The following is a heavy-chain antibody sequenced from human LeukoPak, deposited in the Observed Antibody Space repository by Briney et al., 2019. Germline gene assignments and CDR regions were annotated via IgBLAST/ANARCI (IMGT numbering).Heavy chain of an antibody. Sequence: ASVKVSCKASGYTFTSYYIHWVRQAPGQGLEWMGIINPIGGTTDYAQKFQGRVTMTRDTSTSTVYMELSSLRSEDTAFYYCARAPMGAAPLYWGQGTLVTVSS. CDR2: INPIGGTT. D-gene: IGHD6-6*01. CDR1: GYTFTSYY. V-gene: IGHV1-46*01. J-gene: IGHJ4*02. CDR3: ARAPMGAAPLY.